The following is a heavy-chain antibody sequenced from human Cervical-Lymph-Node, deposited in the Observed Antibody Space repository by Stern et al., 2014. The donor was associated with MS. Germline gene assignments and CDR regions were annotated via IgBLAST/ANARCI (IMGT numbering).Heavy chain of an antibody. CDR3: ARATSDYIWGTYRFLDS. Sequence: VQLVQSGAEVKKPGSSVKVSCKASGGTISNYIIGWVRQAPGQGLEWMGGIIPMFGIANYAEKFQDIVTITADESTSTAYMDLSSLRSEDTAVYYCARATSDYIWGTYRFLDSWGQGTLVIVSS. CDR2: IIPMFGIA. J-gene: IGHJ4*02. V-gene: IGHV1-69*01. D-gene: IGHD3-16*02. CDR1: GGTISNYI.